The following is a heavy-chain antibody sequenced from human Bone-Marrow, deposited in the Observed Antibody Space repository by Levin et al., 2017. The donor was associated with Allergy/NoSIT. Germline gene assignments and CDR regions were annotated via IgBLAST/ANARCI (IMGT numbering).Heavy chain of an antibody. Sequence: PSETLSLTCAVSGGSISSGGYSWSWIRQPPGKGLEWIGYIYHSGSTYYNPSLKSRVTISVDRSKNQFSLKLSSVTAADTAVYYCASATVTRSWNFDYWGQGTLVTVSS. CDR2: IYHSGST. CDR1: GGSISSGGYS. J-gene: IGHJ4*02. CDR3: ASATVTRSWNFDY. D-gene: IGHD4-17*01. V-gene: IGHV4-30-2*01.